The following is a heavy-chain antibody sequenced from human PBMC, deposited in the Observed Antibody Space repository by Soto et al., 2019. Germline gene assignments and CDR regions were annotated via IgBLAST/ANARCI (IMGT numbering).Heavy chain of an antibody. Sequence: GGSLRLSCAASGFTFSSYSMNWVRQAPGKGLEWVSSISSSSSYIYYADSVKGRFTISRDNAKNSLYLQMNSLRAEDTAVYYCARDRYDSSGYYAPDYWGQGTLVTVSS. J-gene: IGHJ4*02. D-gene: IGHD3-22*01. CDR2: ISSSSSYI. CDR3: ARDRYDSSGYYAPDY. V-gene: IGHV3-21*01. CDR1: GFTFSSYS.